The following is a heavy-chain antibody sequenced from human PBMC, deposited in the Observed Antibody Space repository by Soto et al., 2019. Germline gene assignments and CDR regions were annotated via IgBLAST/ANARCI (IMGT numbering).Heavy chain of an antibody. D-gene: IGHD6-19*01. CDR2: ISAYNGTT. CDR3: AISSYSSGWNPSHYYAMDV. CDR1: GYTFTSXG. Sequence: ASVKVSCKASGYTFTSXGINWVRQAPGQGLEWMGCISAYNGTTNYAQKLQGRVTMTTETSTSTAYMELRSLRSDDTAVYYCAISSYSSGWNPSHYYAMDVWG. V-gene: IGHV1-18*04. J-gene: IGHJ6*04.